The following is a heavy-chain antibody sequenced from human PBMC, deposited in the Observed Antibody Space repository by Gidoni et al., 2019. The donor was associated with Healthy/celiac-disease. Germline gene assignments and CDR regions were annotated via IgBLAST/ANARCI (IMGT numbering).Heavy chain of an antibody. D-gene: IGHD3-22*01. CDR1: GLTFSSDG. J-gene: IGHJ4*02. CDR3: ARGPLGAFRYYYDSSGYYFDY. V-gene: IGHV3-7*03. CDR2: LQQDGSSK. Sequence: EVQLVESGGGWVQPGGSLRRTCAAEGLTFSSDGMRGVRQAPGKGLEWLANLQQDGSSKDYVDSVQGRFTISRDNAKNSLSLQMTSLRAEDTAVYYCARGPLGAFRYYYDSSGYYFDYWGQGTLVTVSS.